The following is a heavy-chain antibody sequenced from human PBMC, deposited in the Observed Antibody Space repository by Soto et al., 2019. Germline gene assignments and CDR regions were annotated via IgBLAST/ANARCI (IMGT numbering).Heavy chain of an antibody. D-gene: IGHD4-17*01. V-gene: IGHV4-31*03. Sequence: SETLSLTCTVSGGSISSGGYYWSWIRQHPGKGLEWIGYIYYSGSTYYNPSLKSRVTISVDTSKNQFSLKLSSVTAADTAVYYCAREYGDYGYYYGMDVWGQGTTVTVSS. CDR1: GGSISSGGYY. CDR2: IYYSGST. J-gene: IGHJ6*02. CDR3: AREYGDYGYYYGMDV.